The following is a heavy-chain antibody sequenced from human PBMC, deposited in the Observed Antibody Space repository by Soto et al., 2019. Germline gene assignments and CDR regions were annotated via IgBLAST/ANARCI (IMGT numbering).Heavy chain of an antibody. J-gene: IGHJ5*02. CDR3: ATVGPFGVFSS. D-gene: IGHD3-16*01. CDR1: GYSFTRYY. V-gene: IGHV5-10-1*01. CDR2: IDPSDSYT. Sequence: GESLKLSCPGSGYSFTRYYISWVRQMPGKGLEWMGRIDPSDSYTNYSPSFQGHVTISADKSISTAYLQWSSLKASDTAMYYCATVGPFGVFSSWGQGALVTVSS.